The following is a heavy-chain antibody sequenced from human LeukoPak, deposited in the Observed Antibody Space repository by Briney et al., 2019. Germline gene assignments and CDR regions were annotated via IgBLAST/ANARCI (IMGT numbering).Heavy chain of an antibody. Sequence: PGGSLRLSCAASGFTFDDYAMHWVRQAPGKGLEWVSGISASGGTTYYADSVKGRFTISRDNSKNTLYLQMNSLRVEDAAVYYCAKRPRDTSGYYLGAFDIWGQGTMVTVSS. CDR1: GFTFDDYA. V-gene: IGHV3-23*01. J-gene: IGHJ3*02. CDR2: ISASGGTT. D-gene: IGHD3-22*01. CDR3: AKRPRDTSGYYLGAFDI.